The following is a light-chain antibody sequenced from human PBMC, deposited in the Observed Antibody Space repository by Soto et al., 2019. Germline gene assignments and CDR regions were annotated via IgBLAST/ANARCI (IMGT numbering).Light chain of an antibody. Sequence: SYELTQPPSLSVAPGKTARITCGGNNIGSKSVHWYQQKPGQAPVLVIYYDSDRPSGIPERFSGSNSGNTATLTISRVEAGDEADYYCQVWDSSSDPVVFGGGTKLNLL. CDR2: YDS. J-gene: IGLJ2*01. V-gene: IGLV3-21*04. CDR1: NIGSKS. CDR3: QVWDSSSDPVV.